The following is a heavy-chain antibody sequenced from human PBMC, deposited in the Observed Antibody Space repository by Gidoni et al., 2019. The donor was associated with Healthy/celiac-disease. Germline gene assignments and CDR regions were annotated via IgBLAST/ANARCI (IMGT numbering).Heavy chain of an antibody. J-gene: IGHJ4*02. Sequence: QVQLQQWGAGLLKPSETLSLTCAVYGGSFSGYYWSWIRQPPGKGLEWIGEINHSGSTNYNPSLKSRVTISVDTSKNQFSLKLSSVTAADTAVYYCASSSSWSFDYWGQGTLVTVSS. CDR1: GGSFSGYY. V-gene: IGHV4-34*01. CDR3: ASSSSWSFDY. CDR2: INHSGST. D-gene: IGHD6-13*01.